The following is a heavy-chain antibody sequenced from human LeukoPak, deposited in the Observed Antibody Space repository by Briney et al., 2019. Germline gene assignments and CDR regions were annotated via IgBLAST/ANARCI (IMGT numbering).Heavy chain of an antibody. Sequence: SETLSLTCAVHGGSFSGYYWGWIRQPPGKGLEWIGEINHSGSTNYNPSLKSRVTISVDTSKNQFSLKLSSVTAADTAVYYCAGLSPMDVWGQGTTVTVSS. CDR2: INHSGST. CDR3: AGLSPMDV. J-gene: IGHJ6*02. CDR1: GGSFSGYY. V-gene: IGHV4-34*01.